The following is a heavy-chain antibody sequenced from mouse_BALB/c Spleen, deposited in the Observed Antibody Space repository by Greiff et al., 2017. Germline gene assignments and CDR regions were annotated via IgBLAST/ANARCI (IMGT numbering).Heavy chain of an antibody. CDR3: ARELGPYYAMDY. J-gene: IGHJ4*01. V-gene: IGHV2-6-2*01. CDR2: IWSDGST. CDR1: GFSLTSYG. D-gene: IGHD4-1*01. Sequence: QGVESGPDLVAPSQSLSITCTVSGFSLTSYGVHWVRQPPGKGLEWLVVIWSDGSTTYNSALKSRLSISKDNSKSQVFLKMNSLQTDDTAMYYCARELGPYYAMDYWGQGTSVTVSS.